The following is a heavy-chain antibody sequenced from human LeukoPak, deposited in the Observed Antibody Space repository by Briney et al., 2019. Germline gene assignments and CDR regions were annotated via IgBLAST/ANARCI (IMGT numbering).Heavy chain of an antibody. CDR1: GGTFSSYA. Sequence: SVKVSCKASGGTFSSYAISWVRQAPGQGLEWMGGIIPIFGAANYAQKFQGRVTITTDESTSTAYMELSSLRSEDTAVYYCARRSMTTVTTLDAFDIWGQGTMVTVSS. CDR3: ARRSMTTVTTLDAFDI. CDR2: IIPIFGAA. J-gene: IGHJ3*02. V-gene: IGHV1-69*05. D-gene: IGHD4-17*01.